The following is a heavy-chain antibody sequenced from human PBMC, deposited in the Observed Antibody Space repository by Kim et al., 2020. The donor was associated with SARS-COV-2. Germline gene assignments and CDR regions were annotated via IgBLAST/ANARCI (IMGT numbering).Heavy chain of an antibody. Sequence: SETLSLTCTVSGGSISSSSYYWGWIRQPPGKGLEWIGSIYYSGSTYYNPSLKSRVTISVDTSKNQFSLKLSSVTAADTAVYYCARTIVVVPAAGNYYYYGMDVWGQGTTVTVSS. D-gene: IGHD2-2*01. CDR1: GGSISSSSYY. CDR2: IYYSGST. V-gene: IGHV4-39*01. J-gene: IGHJ6*02. CDR3: ARTIVVVPAAGNYYYYGMDV.